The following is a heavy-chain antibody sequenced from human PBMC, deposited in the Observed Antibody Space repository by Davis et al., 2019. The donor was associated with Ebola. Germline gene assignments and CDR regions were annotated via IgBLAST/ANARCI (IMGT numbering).Heavy chain of an antibody. V-gene: IGHV3-23*01. CDR3: AKGGSGWPSDYHYGMDI. D-gene: IGHD6-19*01. Sequence: GESLKISCAASGLVFSSYVMSWVRRAPGKGLEWVSTLGLSADTYYADSVKGRFTISRDNSKNTLHLQMNSLRAEDTAVYYCAKGGSGWPSDYHYGMDIWGKGTTVTVSS. J-gene: IGHJ6*04. CDR2: LGLSADT. CDR1: GLVFSSYV.